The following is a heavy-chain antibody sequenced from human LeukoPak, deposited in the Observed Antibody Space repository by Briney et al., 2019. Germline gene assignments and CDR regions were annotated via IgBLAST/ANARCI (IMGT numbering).Heavy chain of an antibody. V-gene: IGHV4-59*08. J-gene: IGHJ3*02. CDR3: ARQPGGTAAFDI. CDR1: GGSINSYY. Sequence: PSETLSLTCTVSGGSINSYYWSWIRQPPGKGLEWIGYISYTGGEINYNPSLKSRLTISVDTSKNQFSLMLTSATAADTAVYYCARQPGGTAAFDIWAQGTMVTVSS. CDR2: ISYTGGEI. D-gene: IGHD6-13*01.